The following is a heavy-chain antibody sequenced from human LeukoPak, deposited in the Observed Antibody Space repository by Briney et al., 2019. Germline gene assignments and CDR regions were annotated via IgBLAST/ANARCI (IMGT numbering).Heavy chain of an antibody. CDR3: AKDGKGIDY. J-gene: IGHJ4*02. V-gene: IGHV3-30*18. D-gene: IGHD1-1*01. CDR2: ISYDGSNK. Sequence: GGSLRLSCAASGFTFRSYGMHWVRQAPGKGLEWVAVISYDGSNKYYADSVKGRFTISRDNSKNTLYLQMNSLRAEDTAVYYCAKDGKGIDYWGQGTLVTVSS. CDR1: GFTFRSYG.